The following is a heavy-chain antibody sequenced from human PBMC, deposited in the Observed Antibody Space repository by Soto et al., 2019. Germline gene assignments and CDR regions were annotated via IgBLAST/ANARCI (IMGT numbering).Heavy chain of an antibody. CDR3: ARAHCDGGSCYNWFDP. CDR2: IYYSGST. Sequence: QVQLQESGPGLVKPSQILPLTCTVSGGSISSVDYYWSWIRQPPGKGLEWIGYIYYSGSTYYNPSLKSRVTISXXTXMXXFSLKMISVTAADTAVYYCARAHCDGGSCYNWFDPWGQGTLVTVSS. V-gene: IGHV4-30-4*08. J-gene: IGHJ5*02. D-gene: IGHD2-15*01. CDR1: GGSISSVDYY.